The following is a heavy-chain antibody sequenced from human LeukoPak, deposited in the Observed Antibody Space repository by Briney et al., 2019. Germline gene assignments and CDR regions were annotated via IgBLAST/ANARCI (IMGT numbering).Heavy chain of an antibody. CDR1: GFTFSSYG. CDR3: AKDQESYFYDSSGYPNGYFDY. CDR2: ISYDGSNK. J-gene: IGHJ4*02. V-gene: IGHV3-30*18. Sequence: QAGGSLRLSCAASGFTFSSYGMHWVRQAPGKGLEWVAVISYDGSNKYYADSVKGRFTISRDNSKNTLYLQMNSLRAEDTAVYYCAKDQESYFYDSSGYPNGYFDYWGQGTLVTVSS. D-gene: IGHD3-22*01.